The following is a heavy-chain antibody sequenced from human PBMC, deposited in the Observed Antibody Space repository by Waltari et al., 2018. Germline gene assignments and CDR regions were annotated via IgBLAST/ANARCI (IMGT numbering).Heavy chain of an antibody. Sequence: QVQLQESGPGLVKPSETLSLTCTVSGGSISSYYWSWIRQPPGKGLEGIGYIYYSGSTNYNPSLKSRVTISVDTSKNQFSLKLSSVTAADTTVYYCARSIAARSPLFKYWGQGTLVTVSS. CDR1: GGSISSYY. CDR2: IYYSGST. J-gene: IGHJ4*02. D-gene: IGHD6-6*01. CDR3: ARSIAARSPLFKY. V-gene: IGHV4-59*01.